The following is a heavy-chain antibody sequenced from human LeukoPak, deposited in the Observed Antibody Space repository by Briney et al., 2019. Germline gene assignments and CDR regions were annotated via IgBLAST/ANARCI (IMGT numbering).Heavy chain of an antibody. CDR3: ARAMSGDAFDI. D-gene: IGHD3-3*01. V-gene: IGHV1-2*04. Sequence: ASVKVSCKASGYTFTGYYMHWVRQAPGQGLEWMGWINPNSGGTNYAQKFQGWVTMTRDTSVSTAYMELSRLRSDDTAVYYCARAMSGDAFDIWGQGTMVTVSS. J-gene: IGHJ3*02. CDR2: INPNSGGT. CDR1: GYTFTGYY.